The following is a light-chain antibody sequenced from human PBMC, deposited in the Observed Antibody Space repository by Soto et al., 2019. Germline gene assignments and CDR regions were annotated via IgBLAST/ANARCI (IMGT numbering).Light chain of an antibody. CDR3: QQYKSYWT. CDR2: DAS. J-gene: IGKJ1*01. Sequence: DIPMTQSPSTLSASVGDRVTMTCRASQSISYWLAWYQQKPGKAPKLLIYDASSLESGVPSRFSGSASGTDFTLTISSLQPDDFASYYCQQYKSYWTFGQGTKVEIK. CDR1: QSISYW. V-gene: IGKV1-5*01.